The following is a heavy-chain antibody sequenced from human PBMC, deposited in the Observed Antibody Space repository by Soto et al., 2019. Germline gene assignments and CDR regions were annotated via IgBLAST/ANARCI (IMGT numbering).Heavy chain of an antibody. J-gene: IGHJ3*02. CDR1: GDSVSSNSAA. D-gene: IGHD4-17*01. CDR3: ARDALRGNDAFDI. CDR2: TYYRSKWYH. Sequence: SQTLSLTFAISGDSVSSNSAAWNWIRQSPSRGLEWLGRTYYRSKWYHDYAVSVKSRITINPDTSKNQFSLQLNSVTPEDTAVYYCARDALRGNDAFDIWDQGTMVTVSS. V-gene: IGHV6-1*01.